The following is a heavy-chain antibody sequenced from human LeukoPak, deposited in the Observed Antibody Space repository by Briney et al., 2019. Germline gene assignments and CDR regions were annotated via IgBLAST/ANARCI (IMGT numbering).Heavy chain of an antibody. CDR1: GGSFSGYY. J-gene: IGHJ5*02. V-gene: IGHV4-34*01. Sequence: SETLSLTCAVYGGSFSGYYWSWIRQPPGKGLGWNGEINHSGSTNYNPSLKSRVTISVDTSKNQFSLKLSSVTAADTAVYYCARGQITMVRGVKYNWFDPWGQGTLVTVSS. CDR3: ARGQITMVRGVKYNWFDP. CDR2: INHSGST. D-gene: IGHD3-10*01.